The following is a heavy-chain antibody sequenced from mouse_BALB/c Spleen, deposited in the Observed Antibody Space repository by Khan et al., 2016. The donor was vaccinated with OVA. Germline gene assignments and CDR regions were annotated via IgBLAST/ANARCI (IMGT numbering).Heavy chain of an antibody. CDR3: ARREARDY. V-gene: IGHV5-17*02. CDR1: GFTFSSFG. Sequence: EVELVESGGGLVQPGGSRKLSCAASGFTFSSFGMHWVRQAPEKGLEWVAYISSGSSTIYYADTVKGRFTISRENPKNTLFLKMTSLRSEDTAMYYCARREARDYWGQGTSVTVSS. CDR2: ISSGSSTI. J-gene: IGHJ4*01.